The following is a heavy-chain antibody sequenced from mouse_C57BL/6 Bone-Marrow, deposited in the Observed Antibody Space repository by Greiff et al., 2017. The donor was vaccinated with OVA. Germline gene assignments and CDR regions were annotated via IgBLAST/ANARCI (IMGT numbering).Heavy chain of an antibody. CDR1: GYTFTDYY. J-gene: IGHJ3*01. CDR3: ARRGYYSGSSYFWFAY. V-gene: IGHV1-75*01. D-gene: IGHD1-1*01. Sequence: VQLQQSGPELVKPGASVKISCKASGYTFTDYYINWVKQRPGQGLEWIGWIFPGSGSTYYNEKFKGKATLTVAKSSSTAYMLLSSLTSEDSAVYFCARRGYYSGSSYFWFAYWGQGTLVTVSA. CDR2: IFPGSGST.